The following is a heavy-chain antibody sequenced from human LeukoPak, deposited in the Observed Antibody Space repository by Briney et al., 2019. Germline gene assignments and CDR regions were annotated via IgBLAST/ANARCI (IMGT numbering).Heavy chain of an antibody. CDR3: AKDRRAGSYDY. D-gene: IGHD3-10*01. V-gene: IGHV3-21*04. CDR1: GFTFSSYS. J-gene: IGHJ4*02. Sequence: GGSLRLSCAASGFTFSSYSMNWVRQAPGEGLEWVSSISSSSIYIYYADSVKGRFTISRDNAKNSLYLQMNSLRAEDTAVYYCAKDRRAGSYDYWGQGTLVTVSS. CDR2: ISSSSIYI.